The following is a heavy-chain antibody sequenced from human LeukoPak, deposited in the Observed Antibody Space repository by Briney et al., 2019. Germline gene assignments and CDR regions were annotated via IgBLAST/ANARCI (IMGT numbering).Heavy chain of an antibody. V-gene: IGHV3-30*04. Sequence: GGSLRLSCAASGFTFSSYAMHWVRQAPGKGLEWVAVISYDGSNKYYADSVKGRFTISRDNAKNSLYLQMNSLRAEDTALYYCARDRLVGADLSAFDIWGQGTMVTVSS. D-gene: IGHD1-26*01. CDR2: ISYDGSNK. CDR3: ARDRLVGADLSAFDI. J-gene: IGHJ3*02. CDR1: GFTFSSYA.